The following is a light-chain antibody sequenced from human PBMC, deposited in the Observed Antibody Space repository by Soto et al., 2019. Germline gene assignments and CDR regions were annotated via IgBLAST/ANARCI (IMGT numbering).Light chain of an antibody. CDR1: QSVGNNY. CDR2: GAS. CDR3: QDYGSSRT. V-gene: IGKV3-20*01. Sequence: EIVLTQSPGTLSLSPGERATLSCRASQSVGNNYLAWYQQKPGQAPRLLIYGASNRANGIPDRFSGSGSGTDFTLTISRLEPEDFAIYYCQDYGSSRTFGQGTKVEIK. J-gene: IGKJ1*01.